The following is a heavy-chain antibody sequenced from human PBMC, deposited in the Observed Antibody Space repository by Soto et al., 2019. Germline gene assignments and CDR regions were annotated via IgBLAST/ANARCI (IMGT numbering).Heavy chain of an antibody. CDR2: ISPDSGGT. Sequence: QVQLVQSGAEVRKPGASVKVSCKASGYTFTGYYIHWVRQAPGQGLEWMGWISPDSGGTNYARRFQGSVTMTRDTSISTAYIQLSSLRADDTAVYYCARGLPPGYGDYVVVFDIWGQGTLVTVSS. V-gene: IGHV1-2*02. CDR3: ARGLPPGYGDYVVVFDI. D-gene: IGHD4-17*01. CDR1: GYTFTGYY. J-gene: IGHJ3*02.